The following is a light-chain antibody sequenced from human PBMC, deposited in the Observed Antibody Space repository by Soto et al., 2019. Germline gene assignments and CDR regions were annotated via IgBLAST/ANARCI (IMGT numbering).Light chain of an antibody. CDR3: QQRSNLPYT. CDR2: DAS. J-gene: IGKJ2*01. Sequence: DIVLTQSPATLSLSPGERATLSCRASQSVRSYLAWYQQKPGQAPRLLISDASNMATGIPARFSGSGSGTDFTLTISSLEPEDFAVYYCQQRSNLPYTFGQGTQLEIK. V-gene: IGKV3-11*01. CDR1: QSVRSY.